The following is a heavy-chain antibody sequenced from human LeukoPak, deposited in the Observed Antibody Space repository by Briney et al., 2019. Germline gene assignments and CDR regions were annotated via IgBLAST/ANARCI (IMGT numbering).Heavy chain of an antibody. CDR3: ARLGYCSSTSCISIYYNYGMDV. D-gene: IGHD2-2*01. J-gene: IGHJ6*02. CDR2: ISAYNGNT. CDR1: GYTFTSYG. V-gene: IGHV1-18*01. Sequence: ASVKVSCKASGYTFTSYGISWVRQAPGQGLEWMGWISAYNGNTNYAQKLQGRVTMTTDTSTSTAYMELRSLRSDDTAVYYCARLGYCSSTSCISIYYNYGMDVWGQGTTVTVSS.